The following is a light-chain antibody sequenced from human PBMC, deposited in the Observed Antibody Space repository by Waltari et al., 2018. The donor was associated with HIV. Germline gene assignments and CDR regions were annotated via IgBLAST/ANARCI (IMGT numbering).Light chain of an antibody. V-gene: IGLV2-14*01. CDR3: SSYTAANTIL. J-gene: IGLJ2*01. Sequence: QSALTQPASVSGPLVQSIPASCTGTTSDIGDYDYVSWYQQLPDNAPTLIIYEVSNRPSGVSHRFSGSKSGNTASLTISGLQSDDESTYFCSSYTAANTILFGGGTKLTVL. CDR2: EVS. CDR1: TSDIGDYDY.